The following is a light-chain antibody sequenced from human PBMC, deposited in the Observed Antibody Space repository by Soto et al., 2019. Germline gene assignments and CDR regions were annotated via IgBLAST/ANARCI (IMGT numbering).Light chain of an antibody. V-gene: IGLV2-14*03. CDR1: SSDIGGSNY. J-gene: IGLJ3*02. CDR3: SSYTSTYTLVV. Sequence: QSALTQPASVSGSPGQSITISCTGTSSDIGGSNYVSWYKHHPGKAPKLMIYDVSNRPSGVSDRFSASKSGNTASLTISGLQAEDEADYYCSSYTSTYTLVVFGGGTKLTVL. CDR2: DVS.